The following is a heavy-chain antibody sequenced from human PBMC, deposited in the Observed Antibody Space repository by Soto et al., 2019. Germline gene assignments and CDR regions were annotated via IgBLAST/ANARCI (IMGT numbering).Heavy chain of an antibody. CDR2: IKQDGSEK. J-gene: IGHJ3*02. D-gene: IGHD2-15*01. V-gene: IGHV3-7*01. CDR3: ARDHCNAGSCYSALDAFNI. CDR1: GFTFSSYW. Sequence: GGSLRLSCAASGFTFSSYWMSWVRQAPGKGLEWVANIKQDGSEKYYVDSVKGRFTISRDNAKNSLSLQMNSLRAEDTAVYYCARDHCNAGSCYSALDAFNIWGQGKMVTVSS.